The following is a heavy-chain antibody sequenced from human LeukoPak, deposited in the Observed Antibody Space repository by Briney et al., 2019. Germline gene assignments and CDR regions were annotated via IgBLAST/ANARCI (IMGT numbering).Heavy chain of an antibody. J-gene: IGHJ6*04. CDR3: ARDSSSCSTSCYPDYYGMDV. Sequence: GGSLRLSCAASGFTFSSNYMSWVRQAPGKGLEWASVIYSGGGTYYADSVKGRFTISRDNSKNTLYLQMNSLRAEDTAVYYCARDSSSCSTSCYPDYYGMDVWGKGTTVTVPS. V-gene: IGHV3-53*01. D-gene: IGHD2-2*01. CDR2: IYSGGGT. CDR1: GFTFSSNY.